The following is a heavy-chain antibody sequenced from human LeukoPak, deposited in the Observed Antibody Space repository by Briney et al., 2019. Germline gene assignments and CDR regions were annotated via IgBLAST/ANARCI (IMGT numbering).Heavy chain of an antibody. J-gene: IGHJ4*02. CDR2: IYYSGST. CDR3: ARGPVRDYSNY. CDR1: GVSINSGGYY. D-gene: IGHD4-11*01. V-gene: IGHV4-31*03. Sequence: SETLSLTCTVSGVSINSGGYYWSCIRQHPGKGLEWIGYIYYSGSTYYNPSLKSRLTISLDTSSNQFSLKLNSVTAADTAVYYCARGPVRDYSNYWGQGTLATVSS.